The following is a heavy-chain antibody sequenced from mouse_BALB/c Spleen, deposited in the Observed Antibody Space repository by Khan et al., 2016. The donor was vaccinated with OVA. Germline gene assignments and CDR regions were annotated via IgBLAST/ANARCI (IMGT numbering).Heavy chain of an antibody. Sequence: QVQLQQSGAELAKPGASVKMSCKASGYTFSNYWIHWVKQRPGQGLEWIGYINPRSGYTYYNQTFNDKATLTTDKSSSTAYMHLRSLTSEDSAVYYCARDRIDYWGQGTTLTVSS. CDR1: GYTFSNYW. CDR3: ARDRIDY. J-gene: IGHJ2*01. V-gene: IGHV1-7*01. CDR2: INPRSGYT.